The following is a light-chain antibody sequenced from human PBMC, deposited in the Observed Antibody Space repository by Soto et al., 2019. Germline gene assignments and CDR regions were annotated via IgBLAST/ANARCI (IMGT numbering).Light chain of an antibody. J-gene: IGKJ2*01. V-gene: IGKV3-15*01. Sequence: IVMTQSSATLSVSPGERATLSCRASQSVSSNLAWYQQKPGQAPMLLTYGASTRATGIPSRFSGSGSGTEFTLTISSLQSEDFAVSYCQQYNNWPHTFGQGTKLEIK. CDR1: QSVSSN. CDR2: GAS. CDR3: QQYNNWPHT.